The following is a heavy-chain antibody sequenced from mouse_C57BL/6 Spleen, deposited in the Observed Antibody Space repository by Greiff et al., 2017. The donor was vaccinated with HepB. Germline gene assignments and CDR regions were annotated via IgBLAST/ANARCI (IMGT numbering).Heavy chain of an antibody. CDR1: GYTFTSYW. V-gene: IGHV1-69*01. CDR2: IDPSDSYT. Sequence: QVQLQQPGAELVMPGASVKLSCKASGYTFTSYWMHWVKQRPGQGLEWIGEIDPSDSYTNYNQKFKGKSTLTVDKSSSTAYMQLSSLTSEDSAVYYCARSRPISNVYFDYWGQGTTLTVSS. J-gene: IGHJ2*01. CDR3: ARSRPISNVYFDY.